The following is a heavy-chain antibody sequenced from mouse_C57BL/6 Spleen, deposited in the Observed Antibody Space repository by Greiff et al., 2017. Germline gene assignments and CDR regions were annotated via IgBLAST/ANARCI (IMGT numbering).Heavy chain of an antibody. D-gene: IGHD1-1*01. Sequence: VQLKQSGAELVRPGASVKLSCTASGFNIKDDYMHWVKQRPEQGLEWIGWIDPENGDTEYASKFKGKDTITADTSSNTAYLQLSSLTSEDPAVFYCSTGYYGSSLFAYWGQGTLVTVSA. V-gene: IGHV14-4*01. J-gene: IGHJ3*01. CDR3: STGYYGSSLFAY. CDR1: GFNIKDDY. CDR2: IDPENGDT.